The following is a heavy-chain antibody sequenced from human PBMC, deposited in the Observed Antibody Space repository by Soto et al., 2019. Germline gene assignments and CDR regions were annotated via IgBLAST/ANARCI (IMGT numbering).Heavy chain of an antibody. Sequence: ASVKVSCKASGYTFTTYGIDWVRQAPGQGLEWMGWISGYNGNTNYAQKLQGRVTMTSDTSTNTAYMELRSLRSDDTAVYYCAREYGNYGPDYWGQGNLVTVSS. CDR3: AREYGNYGPDY. V-gene: IGHV1-18*01. J-gene: IGHJ4*02. CDR2: ISGYNGNT. D-gene: IGHD4-17*01. CDR1: GYTFTTYG.